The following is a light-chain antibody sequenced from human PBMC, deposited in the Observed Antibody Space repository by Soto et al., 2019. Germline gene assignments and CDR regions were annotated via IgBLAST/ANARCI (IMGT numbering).Light chain of an antibody. Sequence: DIQMTQSPSSLSASLGDRVTITCRASQSISTYLNWYQQKPGKAPKLLMYAASNLQSGVPSRFSGSGSGTDFTLTISSLQPEDFATYFCQQSYSTFITFGQGTRLENK. V-gene: IGKV1-39*01. CDR1: QSISTY. CDR2: AAS. CDR3: QQSYSTFIT. J-gene: IGKJ5*01.